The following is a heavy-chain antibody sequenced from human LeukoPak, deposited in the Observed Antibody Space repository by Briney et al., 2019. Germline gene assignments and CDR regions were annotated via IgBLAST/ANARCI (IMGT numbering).Heavy chain of an antibody. D-gene: IGHD3-10*01. V-gene: IGHV3-30*18. J-gene: IGHJ4*02. CDR1: GFTFSSYG. CDR3: AKDPLKRFGDPEGYFDY. Sequence: PGGSLRLSCAASGFTFSSYGMHWVRQAPGKGLEWVAVISYDGSNKYYADSVKGRFTISRDNSKNTLYLQMNSLRAEDTAVYYCAKDPLKRFGDPEGYFDYWGQGTLVTVSS. CDR2: ISYDGSNK.